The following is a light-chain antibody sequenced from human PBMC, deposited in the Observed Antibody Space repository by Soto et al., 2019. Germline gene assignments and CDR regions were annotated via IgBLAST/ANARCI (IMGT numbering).Light chain of an antibody. V-gene: IGKV1-17*03. CDR3: LQHNSYPLT. J-gene: IGKJ4*01. Sequence: DIQMTQSPSAMSASVGDRVTITCRASQGISNYLAWFQQKPGKVPKRLIYGASSLQSGVPSRFRGSGSGTEFSLTISSLQPEDFATYYCLQHNSYPLTFGGVTKVEIK. CDR1: QGISNY. CDR2: GAS.